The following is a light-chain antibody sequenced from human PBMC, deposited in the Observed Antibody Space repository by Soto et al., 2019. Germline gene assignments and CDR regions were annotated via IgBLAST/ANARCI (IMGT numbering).Light chain of an antibody. CDR1: QNIGHW. V-gene: IGKV1-5*03. Sequence: DIQMTQSPSTLSAYIGDRVTITCRASQNIGHWLAWYQQRPGKAPKLLIYKASSLQGGVPSRFSGSASGTQFTLTISSLQPDDFATYYCQHYDGFPWTFGQGTKVEIK. CDR3: QHYDGFPWT. J-gene: IGKJ1*01. CDR2: KAS.